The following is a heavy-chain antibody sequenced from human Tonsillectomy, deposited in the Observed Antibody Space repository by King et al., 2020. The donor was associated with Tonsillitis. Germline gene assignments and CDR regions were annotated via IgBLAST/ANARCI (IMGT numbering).Heavy chain of an antibody. CDR2: ITSSSNYI. Sequence: VQLVESGGGLVKPGGSLRLSCATSGFTFSTYSMSWVRQAPGKGLEWVSSITSSSNYISYADSVPRRFSISRDNAKNSLHLHMHGLRAEDPAMYYCATTSIAAAGSYWGQGTLVTVSS. CDR3: ATTSIAAAGSY. D-gene: IGHD6-13*01. V-gene: IGHV3-21*01. CDR1: GFTFSTYS. J-gene: IGHJ4*02.